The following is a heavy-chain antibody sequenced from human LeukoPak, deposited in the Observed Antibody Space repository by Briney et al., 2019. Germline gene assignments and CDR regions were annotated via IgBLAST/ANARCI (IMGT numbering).Heavy chain of an antibody. V-gene: IGHV4-4*07. Sequence: ETLSLTCPLSGGSPCGLFWGWIRRPAGEGLGWIGRTLSSGTTTYNLSLKSRATMSVHTPTTQFSRSLTSVTAAARPVFYCASEALGGSTFFDNWGQGTLVTVSS. J-gene: IGHJ4*02. CDR3: ASEALGGSTFFDN. CDR1: GGSPCGLF. CDR2: TLSSGTT. D-gene: IGHD2/OR15-2a*01.